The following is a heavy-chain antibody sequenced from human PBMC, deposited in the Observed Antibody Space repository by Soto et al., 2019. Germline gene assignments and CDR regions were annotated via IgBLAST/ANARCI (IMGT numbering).Heavy chain of an antibody. CDR2: TYYRSKWYN. J-gene: IGHJ6*02. CDR1: GDIVSSNSAA. V-gene: IGHV6-1*01. CDR3: AREDYSKPLGGTDV. Sequence: PSQTLSLTCAFAGDIVSSNSAAWNWIRQSPSRGLEWLGRTYYRSKWYNDYAVSVKSRITINPDTSKNQFSLQLNSVTPEDTAVYYCAREDYSKPLGGTDVWGQGTTVTISS. D-gene: IGHD4-4*01.